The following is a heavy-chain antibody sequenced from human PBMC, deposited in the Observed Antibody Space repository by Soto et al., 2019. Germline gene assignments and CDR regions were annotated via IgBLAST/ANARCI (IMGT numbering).Heavy chain of an antibody. Sequence: GASVKVSCKASGGTFSSYAISWVRQAPGQGLEWMGGIIPIFGTANYAQKFQGRVTITADESTSTAYMELSSLRSEDTAVYYCARGWGELYYYDSSGYPQPRHYYYGMDVWGQGTTVTAP. J-gene: IGHJ6*02. CDR3: ARGWGELYYYDSSGYPQPRHYYYGMDV. CDR1: GGTFSSYA. CDR2: IIPIFGTA. V-gene: IGHV1-69*13. D-gene: IGHD3-22*01.